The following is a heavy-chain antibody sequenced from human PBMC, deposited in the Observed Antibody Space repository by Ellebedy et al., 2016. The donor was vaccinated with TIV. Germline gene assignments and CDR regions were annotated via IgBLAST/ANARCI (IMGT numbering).Heavy chain of an antibody. CDR1: GFSFDIYS. J-gene: IGHJ6*02. CDR3: ARDSDYLAGYYYGMDV. V-gene: IGHV3-30-3*01. D-gene: IGHD2/OR15-2a*01. CDR2: ITYDGSNQ. Sequence: GESLKISCEASGFSFDIYSMHWVRQAPGKGLEWVAVITYDGSNQHYADSVKGRFTISRDSSKNTLHLEMTSLRVEDTAMYYCARDSDYLAGYYYGMDVWGQGTTVTVSS.